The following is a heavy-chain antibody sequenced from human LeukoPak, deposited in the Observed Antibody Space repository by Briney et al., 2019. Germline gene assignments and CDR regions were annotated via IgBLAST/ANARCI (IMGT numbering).Heavy chain of an antibody. D-gene: IGHD2-2*02. CDR3: ARDNTDYFDY. Sequence: GASVKVSCKASGGTFSSYAISWARQAPGQGLEWMGGIIPIFGTANYAQKFQGRVTITADESTSTAYMELSSLRSEDTAVYYCARDNTDYFDYWGQGTLVTVSS. J-gene: IGHJ4*02. CDR1: GGTFSSYA. CDR2: IIPIFGTA. V-gene: IGHV1-69*13.